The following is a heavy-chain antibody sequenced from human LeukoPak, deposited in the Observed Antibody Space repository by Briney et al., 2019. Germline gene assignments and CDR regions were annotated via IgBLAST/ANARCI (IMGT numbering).Heavy chain of an antibody. CDR2: IYYSGST. CDR1: GGSISSYY. CDR3: ARGGYYGSGNDFRFDP. Sequence: TSETLSLTCTVSGGSISSYYWSWIRQPPGKGLEWIGYIYYSGSTNYNPSLKSRVTISVDTSKNQFSLKLSSVTAADTAVYYCARGGYYGSGNDFRFDPWGQGTLVTVSS. V-gene: IGHV4-59*01. D-gene: IGHD3-10*01. J-gene: IGHJ5*02.